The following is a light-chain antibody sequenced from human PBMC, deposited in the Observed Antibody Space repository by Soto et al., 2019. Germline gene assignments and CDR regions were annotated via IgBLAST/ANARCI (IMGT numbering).Light chain of an antibody. V-gene: IGLV3-21*04. Sequence: SYELTQPPSVSVAPGKTARITCGGENIGSNSVHWYQQKPGQAPVLVISFDSDRPSGIPERFSGSNSGNTATLTISRVEAGDEADYSCQVCDNLSDHVVFGGGTKVTVL. J-gene: IGLJ2*01. CDR2: FDS. CDR1: NIGSNS. CDR3: QVCDNLSDHVV.